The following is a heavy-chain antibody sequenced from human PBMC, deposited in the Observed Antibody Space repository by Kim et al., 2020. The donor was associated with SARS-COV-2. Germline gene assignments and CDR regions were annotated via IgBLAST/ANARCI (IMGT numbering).Heavy chain of an antibody. V-gene: IGHV4-39*07. CDR1: GDSFSSSIYY. Sequence: SETLSLTCTVSGDSFSSSIYYWGWIRQPPGKGLEWIGSIDYSGSTYSNPSLKSRVAMSVDTSKNRISLKLRSVTAADTAVYYCGRSGPPPGLYTSGSSPGGGFDPWGPGTLVTVSS. D-gene: IGHD3-10*01. J-gene: IGHJ5*02. CDR3: GRSGPPPGLYTSGSSPGGGFDP. CDR2: IDYSGST.